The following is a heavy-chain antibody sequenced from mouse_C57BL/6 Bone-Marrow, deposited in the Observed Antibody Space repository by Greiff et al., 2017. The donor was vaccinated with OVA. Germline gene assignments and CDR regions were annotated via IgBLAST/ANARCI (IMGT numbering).Heavy chain of an antibody. CDR3: AILPYYYAMDY. CDR1: GYAFTNYL. Sequence: LVESGAELVRPGTSVKVSCKASGYAFTNYLIEWVKQRPGQGLEWIGVINPGSGGTNYNEKFKGKATLTADKSSSTAYMQLSSLTSEDSAVYFCAILPYYYAMDYWGQGTSVTVSS. J-gene: IGHJ4*01. CDR2: INPGSGGT. D-gene: IGHD5-5*01. V-gene: IGHV1-54*01.